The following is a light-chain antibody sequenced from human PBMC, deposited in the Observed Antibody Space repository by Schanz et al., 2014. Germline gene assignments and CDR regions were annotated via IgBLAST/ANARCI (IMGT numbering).Light chain of an antibody. J-gene: IGKJ1*01. Sequence: EIVMTQSPATLSVSPGERATLSCRASQSVSSNLAWFQQKPGQAPRLLIYGASNRATGIPDRFSGSGSGTEFTLTISSLQSEDFAVYYCQQRSNWLLTFGQGTKVEIK. CDR3: QQRSNWLLT. CDR1: QSVSSN. V-gene: IGKV3D-15*01. CDR2: GAS.